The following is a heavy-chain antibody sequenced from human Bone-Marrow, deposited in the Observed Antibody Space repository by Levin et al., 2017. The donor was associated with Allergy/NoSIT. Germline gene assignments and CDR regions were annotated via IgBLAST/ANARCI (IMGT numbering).Heavy chain of an antibody. J-gene: IGHJ3*02. CDR3: AREMAVRRFALMGPDAFDI. CDR1: GGSISSYY. V-gene: IGHV4-59*01. D-gene: IGHD2-8*01. CDR2: IYYSGST. Sequence: PSETLSLTCTVSGGSISSYYWSWIRQPPGKGLEWIGYIYYSGSTNYNPSLKSRVTISVDTSKNQFSLKLSSVTAADTAVYYCAREMAVRRFALMGPDAFDIWGQGTMVTVSS.